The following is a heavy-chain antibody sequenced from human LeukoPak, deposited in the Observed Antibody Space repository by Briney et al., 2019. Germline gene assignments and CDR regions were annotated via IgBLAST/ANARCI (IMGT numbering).Heavy chain of an antibody. CDR3: ARDVSYGDFDY. Sequence: AGGSLRLSCAASGFTFSSYGMSWVRQAPGKGLEWVSGISGSGDATYYADSVKGRFTISRDNSKNTLYLQMNSLRAEDTAVYYCARDVSYGDFDYWGQGTLVTVSS. CDR1: GFTFSSYG. CDR2: ISGSGDAT. D-gene: IGHD5-18*01. J-gene: IGHJ4*02. V-gene: IGHV3-23*01.